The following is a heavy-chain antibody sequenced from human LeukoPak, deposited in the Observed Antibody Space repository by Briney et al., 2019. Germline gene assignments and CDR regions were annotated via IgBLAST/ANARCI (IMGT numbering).Heavy chain of an antibody. J-gene: IGHJ3*02. D-gene: IGHD3-16*01. CDR3: GASRQYVGAFDI. CDR2: ISSGGTTI. Sequence: PGGSLRLSCAASGFTFSTYELYWVRQAPGKGLEWISYISSGGTTIKYADSVRGRFTLSRDDGRESLYLQMNSLRVEDTAIYYCGASRQYVGAFDIWGQGTLVSVSS. CDR1: GFTFSTYE. V-gene: IGHV3-48*03.